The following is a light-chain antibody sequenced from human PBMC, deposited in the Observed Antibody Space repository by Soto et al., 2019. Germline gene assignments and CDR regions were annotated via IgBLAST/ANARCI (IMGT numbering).Light chain of an antibody. V-gene: IGKV1-39*01. Sequence: DIQMTQSPSSLSASVGDRVTITCRASQSIRTYLNWYQQNPGKPPNLLIYGASTSQSGVPSRFSGSGSGTDFTLTINSLQPEDFATYYCQQSYTAPYTFGQGTKVEIK. CDR1: QSIRTY. CDR3: QQSYTAPYT. CDR2: GAS. J-gene: IGKJ2*01.